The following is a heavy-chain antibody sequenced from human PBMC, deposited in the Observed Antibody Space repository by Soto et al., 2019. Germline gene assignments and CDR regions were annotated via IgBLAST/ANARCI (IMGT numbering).Heavy chain of an antibody. D-gene: IGHD4-17*01. V-gene: IGHV4-30-4*01. CDR2: IYYSGST. CDR3: ARAGLNDYGDYEYYYGMDV. J-gene: IGHJ6*02. Sequence: QVQLRESGPGLVKPSQTLSLTCTVSGGSISSGDYYWSWIRQPPGKGLEWIGYIYYSGSTYYNPSLKSRVTISVDTSKNQFSLKLSSVTAADTAVYYCARAGLNDYGDYEYYYGMDVWGQGTTVTVSS. CDR1: GGSISSGDYY.